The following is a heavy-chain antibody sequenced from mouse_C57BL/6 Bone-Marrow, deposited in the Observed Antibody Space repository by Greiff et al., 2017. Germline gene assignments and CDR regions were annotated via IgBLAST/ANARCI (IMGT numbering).Heavy chain of an antibody. Sequence: QVQLQQPGAELVKPGASVKLSCKASGYTFTSYWMQWVKQRPGQGLEWIGEIDPSDSYTNYNQKFKGKATLTVDTSSSTAYMQLSSLTSEDSAVYYCARSTMVTLFDYWGQGTTLTGSS. CDR2: IDPSDSYT. CDR3: ARSTMVTLFDY. D-gene: IGHD2-2*01. V-gene: IGHV1-50*01. J-gene: IGHJ2*01. CDR1: GYTFTSYW.